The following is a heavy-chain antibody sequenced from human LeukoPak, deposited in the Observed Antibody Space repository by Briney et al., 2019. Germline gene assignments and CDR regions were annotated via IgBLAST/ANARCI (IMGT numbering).Heavy chain of an antibody. J-gene: IGHJ6*02. V-gene: IGHV1-69*01. Sequence: SVKVSCKASGGTFISYAISWVRQAPGQGLEWMGGIIPIFGTANYAQKFQGRVTITADESTSTAYMELSSLRSEDTAVYYCARDAVLDIVVVPAAIRSYYDFWSAAGMDVWGQGTTVTVSS. D-gene: IGHD2-2*02. CDR2: IIPIFGTA. CDR1: GGTFISYA. CDR3: ARDAVLDIVVVPAAIRSYYDFWSAAGMDV.